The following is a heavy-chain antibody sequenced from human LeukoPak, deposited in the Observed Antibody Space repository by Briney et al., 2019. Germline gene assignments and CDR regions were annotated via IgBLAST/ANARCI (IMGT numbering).Heavy chain of an antibody. CDR1: GYSFTSYW. J-gene: IGHJ6*03. V-gene: IGHV5-51*01. CDR3: AGQGKVGGIYYYHMDV. D-gene: IGHD1-26*01. CDR2: IYPGDSDT. Sequence: PGESLKISCKGSGYSFTSYWIGWVRQMPGKGLEWMGIIYPGDSDTRYSPSFQGQVTISADKSISTAYLQWSSLKASDTAVYYCAGQGKVGGIYYYHMDVWGKGTTVTVSS.